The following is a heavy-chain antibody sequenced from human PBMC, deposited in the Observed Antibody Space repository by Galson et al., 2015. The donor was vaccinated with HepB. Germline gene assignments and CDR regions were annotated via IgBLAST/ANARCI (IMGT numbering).Heavy chain of an antibody. V-gene: IGHV1-69*04. Sequence: SVKVSCKASGGTFSSYAISWVRQAPGQGLEWMGRIIPILGIANYAQKFQGRVTITADKSTSTAYMELSSLRSEDTAVYYCARSQVGANTMGFDYWGQGTLVTVSS. CDR3: ARSQVGANTMGFDY. CDR1: GGTFSSYA. CDR2: IIPILGIA. D-gene: IGHD1-26*01. J-gene: IGHJ4*02.